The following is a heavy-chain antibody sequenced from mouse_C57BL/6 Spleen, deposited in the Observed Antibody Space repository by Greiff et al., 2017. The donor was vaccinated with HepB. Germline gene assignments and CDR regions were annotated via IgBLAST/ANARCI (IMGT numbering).Heavy chain of an antibody. D-gene: IGHD2-10*02. V-gene: IGHV1-82*01. Sequence: VQLQQSGPELVKPGASVKISCKASGYAFSSSWMNWVKQRPGKGLEWIGRIYPGDGDTNYNGKFKGKATLTADKSSSTAYMQLSSLTSEDSAVYFWARSGAYGNYVGFAYGGQGTLVPVSA. J-gene: IGHJ3*01. CDR3: ARSGAYGNYVGFAY. CDR2: IYPGDGDT. CDR1: GYAFSSSW.